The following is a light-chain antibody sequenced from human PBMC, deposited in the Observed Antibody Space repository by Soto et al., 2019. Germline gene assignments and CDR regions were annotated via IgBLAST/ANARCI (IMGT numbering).Light chain of an antibody. CDR3: QHRSNWPT. CDR2: DAS. CDR1: QSVSSY. J-gene: IGKJ5*01. V-gene: IGKV3-11*01. Sequence: EIVLTQSPATLSLSPGERATVSCRASQSVSSYLAWYQQKPGQAPRLLIYDASNRATGIPARFSGSGSGTDFTLTISSLEPEDFAVYYCQHRSNWPTFGQGTRLDIK.